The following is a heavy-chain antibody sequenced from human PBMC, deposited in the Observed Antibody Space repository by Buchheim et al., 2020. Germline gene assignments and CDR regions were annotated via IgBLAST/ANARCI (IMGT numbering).Heavy chain of an antibody. Sequence: QLQLQESGPGLVKPSETLSLTCTVSGGSISSRSYYWGWIRQPPGKGLEWIGSIYYSGSTHYNPSLKSRVTISVDTSKNQFSLKLSSVTAADTAVYYCARHRYSSSWYYYYYMDVWGKGTT. D-gene: IGHD6-13*01. CDR3: ARHRYSSSWYYYYYMDV. CDR2: IYYSGST. V-gene: IGHV4-39*01. J-gene: IGHJ6*03. CDR1: GGSISSRSYY.